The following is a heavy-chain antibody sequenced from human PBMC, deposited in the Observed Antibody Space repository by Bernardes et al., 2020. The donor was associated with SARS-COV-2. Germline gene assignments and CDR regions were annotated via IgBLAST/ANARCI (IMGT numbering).Heavy chain of an antibody. J-gene: IGHJ6*02. CDR1: GFSFSSYG. CDR3: ARAWSSRDGMDV. CDR2: ISSGSSTI. Sequence: GGSLRVWCAASGFSFSSYGMNWVQKAPGKGLEWVSYISSGSSTINYADSVRGRFTISRDNGRHSLYLEMHSLRDEDTAVYYCARAWSSRDGMDVWGQGTTVTVSS. V-gene: IGHV3-48*02. D-gene: IGHD2-2*01.